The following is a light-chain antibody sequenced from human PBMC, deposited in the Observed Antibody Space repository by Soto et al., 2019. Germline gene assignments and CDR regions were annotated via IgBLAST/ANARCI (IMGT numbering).Light chain of an antibody. CDR2: DAS. CDR1: QSVSTY. J-gene: IGKJ2*01. Sequence: ELVLTQSPATLSLSPGERATLSCRASQSVSTYLAWYQQKSGQAPRLLIYDASNRATGIPARFSGSGSGTDFTLTISRLEPEDFAVYYCQQRRGPFGQGTKLEIK. CDR3: QQRRGP. V-gene: IGKV3-11*01.